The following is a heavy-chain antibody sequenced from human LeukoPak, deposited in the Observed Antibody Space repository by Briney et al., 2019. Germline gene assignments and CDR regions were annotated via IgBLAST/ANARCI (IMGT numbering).Heavy chain of an antibody. J-gene: IGHJ4*02. CDR1: GYTFTDYY. CDR3: ARVHFYDSSGYSLINP. CDR2: INPNSGGT. Sequence: ASVTVSCTASGYTFTDYYMHWVRQAPGQGLEWMGWINPNSGGTNYAQKFQGRVTMTRDTSISTAYMELSRLKSDDTAVYYCARVHFYDSSGYSLINPWGQGTLVTVSS. V-gene: IGHV1-2*02. D-gene: IGHD3-22*01.